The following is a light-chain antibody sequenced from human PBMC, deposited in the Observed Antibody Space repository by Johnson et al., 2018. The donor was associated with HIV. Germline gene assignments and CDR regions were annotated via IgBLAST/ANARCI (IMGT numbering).Light chain of an antibody. Sequence: QSVLTQPPSVSAAPGQKVTISCSGSSSNIGNNYVSWYQQLPGTAPKLLIHENKKRPSGIPARFSGSKSGTSATLDITGLQTGDEADYYCGTWDSSLGAWVFGTGTKVTVL. J-gene: IGLJ1*01. CDR2: ENK. CDR1: SSNIGNNY. V-gene: IGLV1-51*02. CDR3: GTWDSSLGAWV.